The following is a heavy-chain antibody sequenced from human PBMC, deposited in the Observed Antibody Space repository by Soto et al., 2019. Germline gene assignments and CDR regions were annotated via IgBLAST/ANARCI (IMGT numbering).Heavy chain of an antibody. J-gene: IGHJ5*02. CDR3: ARKPIPSSPYSSGWYHRGSFDP. CDR1: GGSFSGYY. CDR2: INHSGST. V-gene: IGHV4-34*01. Sequence: PSETLSLTCAVYGGSFSGYYWSWIRQPPGKGLEWIGEINHSGSTNYNPSLKSRVTISVDTSKNQFSLKLSSVTAADTAVYYCARKPIPSSPYSSGWYHRGSFDPWGQGTLVTVSS. D-gene: IGHD6-19*01.